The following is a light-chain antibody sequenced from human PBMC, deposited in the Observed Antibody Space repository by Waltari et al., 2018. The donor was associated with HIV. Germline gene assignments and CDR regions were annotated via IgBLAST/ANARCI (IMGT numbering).Light chain of an antibody. CDR2: DDF. Sequence: SYVLTQPPSVSVAPGQTARIPCGGNNIGSKSVHWYQQKPGQAPLLAVYDDFDRPSGIPERFSGSNSGNTATLTISRVEVVDEAEYQCKVWDRSSDNYVFGNGTKVTVL. V-gene: IGLV3-21*02. J-gene: IGLJ1*01. CDR1: NIGSKS. CDR3: KVWDRSSDNYV.